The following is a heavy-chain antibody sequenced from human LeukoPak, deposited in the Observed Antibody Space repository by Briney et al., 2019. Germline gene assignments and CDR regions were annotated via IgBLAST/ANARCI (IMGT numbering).Heavy chain of an antibody. V-gene: IGHV3-13*01. CDR1: GFTFSSYD. CDR3: ARGPPIGYSSGCLDY. D-gene: IGHD6-19*01. CDR2: IGTAGDT. Sequence: PGGPLRLSCAASGFTFSSYDMHWVRQATGKGLEWVSAIGTAGDTYYPGSVKGRFTISRENAKNSLYLQMNSLRAGDTAVYYCARGPPIGYSSGCLDYWGQGTLVTVSS. J-gene: IGHJ4*02.